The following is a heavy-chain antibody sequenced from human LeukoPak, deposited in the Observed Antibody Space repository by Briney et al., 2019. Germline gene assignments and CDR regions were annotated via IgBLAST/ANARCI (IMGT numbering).Heavy chain of an antibody. CDR1: GFTLSSYA. J-gene: IGHJ5*02. V-gene: IGHV3-23*01. CDR2: ISVSGNT. D-gene: IGHD3-10*01. Sequence: GGSLRLSCAASGFTLSSYAMSWVRQGPGKGLEWVSAISVSGNTYHADSVKGRFTISRDTAKNTLYLQMNSLRAEDTAVYYCAREYGFGSGSYFPWGQGTLVTVSS. CDR3: AREYGFGSGSYFP.